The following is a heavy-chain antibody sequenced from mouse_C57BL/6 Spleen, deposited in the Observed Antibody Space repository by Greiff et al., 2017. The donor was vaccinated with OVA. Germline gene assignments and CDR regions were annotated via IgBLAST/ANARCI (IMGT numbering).Heavy chain of an antibody. CDR3: ARVGLSPLDY. CDR2: ISYDGSN. CDR1: GYSITSGYY. J-gene: IGHJ4*01. V-gene: IGHV3-6*01. Sequence: EVKLQESGPGLVKPSQSLSLTCSVTGYSITSGYYWNWIRQFPGNKLEWMGYISYDGSNNYNPSLKNRISITRDTSKNQFFLKLNSVTTEDTATYYCARVGLSPLDYWGQGTSVTVSS. D-gene: IGHD2-4*01.